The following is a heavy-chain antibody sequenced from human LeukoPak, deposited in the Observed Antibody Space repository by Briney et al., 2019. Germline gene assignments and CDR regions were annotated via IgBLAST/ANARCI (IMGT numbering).Heavy chain of an antibody. J-gene: IGHJ3*02. D-gene: IGHD6-13*01. CDR1: GFTFSSYG. CDR3: AKGGRWAAAGIYAFDI. CDR2: IRYDGSNK. Sequence: PGESLRLSCAASGFTFSSYGMHWVRQAPGKGLEWVAFIRYDGSNKYYADSVKGRFTISRDNSKNTLYLQMNSLRAEDTAEYYCAKGGRWAAAGIYAFDIWGQGTMVTVSS. V-gene: IGHV3-30*02.